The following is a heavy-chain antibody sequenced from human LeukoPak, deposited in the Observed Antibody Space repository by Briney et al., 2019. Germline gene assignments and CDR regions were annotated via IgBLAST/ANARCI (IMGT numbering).Heavy chain of an antibody. J-gene: IGHJ4*02. D-gene: IGHD3-3*01. CDR2: TSGSGGSS. CDR1: RFTFSSYA. V-gene: IGHV3-23*01. Sequence: GGSLRLSCAASRFTFSSYAMSWVRQAPGKGLEWVSTTSGSGGSSYFADSVKGRFTISRDNSKNTLYLQMNSLRAEDTALYYCAKNYDFWSAYLNYWGQGTLVTVSS. CDR3: AKNYDFWSAYLNY.